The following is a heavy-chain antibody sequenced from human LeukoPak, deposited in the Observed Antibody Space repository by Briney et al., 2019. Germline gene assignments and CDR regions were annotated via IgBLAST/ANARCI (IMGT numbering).Heavy chain of an antibody. J-gene: IGHJ4*02. D-gene: IGHD3-3*01. CDR2: IFNSGST. V-gene: IGHV4-4*07. CDR3: AAQPLAGTFGVATN. CDR1: GGSISSYY. Sequence: PSETLSLTCTVSGGSISSYYWSWIRQPAGKGLEWIGRIFNSGSTNYNPSLKSRVTISVDKSKNQFSLKLSSVTAADTAVYYCAAQPLAGTFGVATNWGQGTLVTVSS.